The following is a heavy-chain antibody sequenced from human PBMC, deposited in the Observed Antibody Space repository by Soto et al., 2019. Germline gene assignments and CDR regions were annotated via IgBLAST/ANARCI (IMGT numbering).Heavy chain of an antibody. CDR2: IDPSSSFI. J-gene: IGHJ4*02. V-gene: IGHV3-48*02. Sequence: GSLRLSCAASGFTFRSYSMNWVRQAPGKGLEWVSYIDPSSSFIYYAASVKGRFTISRDNAQNSLYLQMSSLRDEDTAVYYCASRYGSSWSGDWPLDFWGQGTLVTVSS. D-gene: IGHD6-13*01. CDR1: GFTFRSYS. CDR3: ASRYGSSWSGDWPLDF.